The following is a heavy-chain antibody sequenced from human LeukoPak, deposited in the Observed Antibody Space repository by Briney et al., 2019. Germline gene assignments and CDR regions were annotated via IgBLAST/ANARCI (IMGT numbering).Heavy chain of an antibody. J-gene: IGHJ4*02. V-gene: IGHV3-21*01. CDR3: ASGFSSSPYFDY. D-gene: IGHD6-6*01. CDR2: ITGSSSYI. CDR1: GFTFSTYY. Sequence: GGSLRLSCAASGFTFSTYYMNWVRQAPGKGLEWVSFITGSSSYIYYTDSVKGRFTISRDNANNSLFLQMNSLRDEDTAVYYCASGFSSSPYFDYWGQGTLVIVSS.